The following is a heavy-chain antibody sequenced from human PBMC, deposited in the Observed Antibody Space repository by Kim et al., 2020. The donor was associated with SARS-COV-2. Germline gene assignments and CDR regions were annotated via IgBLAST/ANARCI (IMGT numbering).Heavy chain of an antibody. Sequence: YNPSLMSRVTISVDTSKNQFSLRLSCVTAADTAVYYCARLGAVADKKFFDYWGQGTLVTVSS. D-gene: IGHD6-19*01. V-gene: IGHV4-39*01. CDR3: ARLGAVADKKFFDY. J-gene: IGHJ4*02.